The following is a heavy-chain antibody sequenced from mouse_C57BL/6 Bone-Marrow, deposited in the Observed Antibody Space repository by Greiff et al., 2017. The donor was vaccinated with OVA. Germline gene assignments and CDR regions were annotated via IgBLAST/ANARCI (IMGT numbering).Heavy chain of an antibody. J-gene: IGHJ3*01. CDR2: IYPRSGNT. Sequence: QVQLQQPGAELARPGASVKLSCKASGYTFTSYGISWVKQRTGQGLEWIGEIYPRSGNTYYNEKFKGKATLTADKSSSTAYMELRSLTSEDSAVYFCARRWLLAYWGQGTLVTVSA. D-gene: IGHD2-3*01. CDR1: GYTFTSYG. CDR3: ARRWLLAY. V-gene: IGHV1-81*01.